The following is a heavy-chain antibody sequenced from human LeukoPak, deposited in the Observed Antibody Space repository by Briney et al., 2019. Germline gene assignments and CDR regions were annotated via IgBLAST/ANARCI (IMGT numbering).Heavy chain of an antibody. D-gene: IGHD1-1*01. CDR2: IYSGGST. CDR3: ARERTGSDAFDI. V-gene: IGHV3-66*01. Sequence: GGSLRLSCAASGFTVSSNYMSWVRQAPGKGLEWVSVIYSGGSTYYADPVKGRFTISRDNSKNTLYLQMNSLRAEDTAVYHCARERTGSDAFDIWGQGTMVTVSS. J-gene: IGHJ3*02. CDR1: GFTVSSNY.